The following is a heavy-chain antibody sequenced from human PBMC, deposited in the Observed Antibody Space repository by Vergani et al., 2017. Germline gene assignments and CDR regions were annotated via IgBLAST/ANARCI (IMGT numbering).Heavy chain of an antibody. D-gene: IGHD2-2*01. V-gene: IGHV1-69*13. Sequence: QVQLVQSGAEVKKPGSSVKVSCKASGGTFSSYAISWVRQAPGQGLEWMGGILPLFGTPTYAQRFQGRVTITADESTTTAYMELTSLRSEDTAVYYCASGSEWLVVAAANTGYYGMDVWGQGTTVTVSS. J-gene: IGHJ6*02. CDR1: GGTFSSYA. CDR3: ASGSEWLVVAAANTGYYGMDV. CDR2: ILPLFGTP.